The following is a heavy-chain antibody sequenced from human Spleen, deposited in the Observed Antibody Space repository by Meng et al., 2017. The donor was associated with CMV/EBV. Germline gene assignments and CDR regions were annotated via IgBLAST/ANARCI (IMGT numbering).Heavy chain of an antibody. Sequence: GESLKISCAASGFTFSSYSMNWVRQAPGKGLEWVSYITGSGNTIYYTDSVKGRFTISRDNAKNSLYLQMNSLRAEDTAVYYCAKGYFDYWGQGTLVTVSS. CDR3: AKGYFDY. CDR2: ITGSGNTI. CDR1: GFTFSSYS. V-gene: IGHV3-48*04. J-gene: IGHJ4*02.